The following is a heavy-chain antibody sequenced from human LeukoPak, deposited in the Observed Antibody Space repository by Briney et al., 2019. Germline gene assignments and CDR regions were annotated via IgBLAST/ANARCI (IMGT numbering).Heavy chain of an antibody. D-gene: IGHD6-19*01. CDR1: GYTFTNYG. CDR3: AWLIRGDNSGLRPFDF. CDR2: ISAYNGNT. V-gene: IGHV1-18*01. J-gene: IGHJ3*01. Sequence: ASMKVSCKTSGYTFTNYGITWVRQAPGLGLEWMGWISAYNGNTKYAQKFQDRVTLIIDTPTSTAYVELRSLRSDDTAIYYCAWLIRGDNSGLRPFDFWGQGTMVTVSS.